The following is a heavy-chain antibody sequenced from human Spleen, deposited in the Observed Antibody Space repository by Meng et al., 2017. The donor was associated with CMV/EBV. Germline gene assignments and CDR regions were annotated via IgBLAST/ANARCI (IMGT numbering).Heavy chain of an antibody. J-gene: IGHJ3*02. CDR3: TTGGPYDFWCGSRDAFEI. CDR1: GW. Sequence: GWMTWGRQAPGKGLEWVGHIKSKIDVGTTDYAAPVKGRFSIARDDSKYTLYLQMNSLKTEDTALYSCTTGGPYDFWCGSRDAFEIWGQGTMVTVSS. V-gene: IGHV3-15*01. D-gene: IGHD3-3*01. CDR2: IKSKIDVGTT.